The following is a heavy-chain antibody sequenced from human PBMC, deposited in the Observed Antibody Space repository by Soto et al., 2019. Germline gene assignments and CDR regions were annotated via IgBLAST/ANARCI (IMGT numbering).Heavy chain of an antibody. D-gene: IGHD6-19*01. V-gene: IGHV1-3*05. Sequence: QVQLVQSGAEEKKPGASVKVSCKASGYTFTSYAMNWVRQAPGQRLEWMGWTNAGNGNTKYSQKFQGIVTITRDTSASTSYMELSSLRSEDTAVYYCARSRGIAVADYWGQGALVTVSS. J-gene: IGHJ4*02. CDR1: GYTFTSYA. CDR3: ARSRGIAVADY. CDR2: TNAGNGNT.